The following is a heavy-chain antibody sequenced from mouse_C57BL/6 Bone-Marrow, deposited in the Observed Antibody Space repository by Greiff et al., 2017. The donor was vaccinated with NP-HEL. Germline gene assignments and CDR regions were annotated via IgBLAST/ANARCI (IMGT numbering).Heavy chain of an antibody. CDR1: GFTFSDYY. CDR3: AREGGAQVGAMDY. V-gene: IGHV5-16*01. CDR2: INYDGSST. J-gene: IGHJ4*01. Sequence: EVQLVESEGGLVQPGSSMKLSCTASGFTFSDYYMAWVRQVPEKGLEWVANINYDGSSTYYLDSLKSRFIISRDNAKNILYLQMSSLKSEDTATYYCAREGGAQVGAMDYWGQGTSVTVSS. D-gene: IGHD3-2*02.